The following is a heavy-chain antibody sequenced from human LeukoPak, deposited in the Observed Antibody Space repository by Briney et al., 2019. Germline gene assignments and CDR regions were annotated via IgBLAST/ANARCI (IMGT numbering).Heavy chain of an antibody. D-gene: IGHD3-16*01. CDR1: GGSISSHY. J-gene: IGHJ4*02. V-gene: IGHV4-59*11. CDR2: IYYSGST. Sequence: PSETLSLTCTVSGGSISSHYWSWIRQPPGKGLEWIGYIYYSGSTNYNPSLKSRVTISVDTSKNQFSLKLNSVTAADTAVYYCARDRETGGFIDYWGQGTLVTVSS. CDR3: ARDRETGGFIDY.